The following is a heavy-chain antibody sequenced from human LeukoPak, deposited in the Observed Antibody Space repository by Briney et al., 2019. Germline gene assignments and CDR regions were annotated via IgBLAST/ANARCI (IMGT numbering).Heavy chain of an antibody. J-gene: IGHJ4*02. V-gene: IGHV3-23*01. CDR2: IGTTDDT. CDR3: AKSRIVDHRGYFDY. Sequence: PGGSLRLSCVASGFPFGSYPMTWVRRSPVKGLEWVSTIGTTDDTYYADSVKGRFTISRDNYKDTLYLQMHSLGAEDTAIYYCAKSRIVDHRGYFDYWGQGTLVTVSS. D-gene: IGHD2-15*01. CDR1: GFPFGSYP.